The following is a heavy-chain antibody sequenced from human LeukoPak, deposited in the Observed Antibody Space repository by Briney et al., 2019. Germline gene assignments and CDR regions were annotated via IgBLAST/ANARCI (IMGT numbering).Heavy chain of an antibody. J-gene: IGHJ4*02. V-gene: IGHV1-18*01. CDR3: ATASMDTAMVHNDFDY. D-gene: IGHD5-18*01. CDR2: ISAYNGNT. Sequence: GASVKVSCKASGYTFTSYGISWVRQAPGQGLEWMGWISAYNGNTNYAQKLQGRVTMTTDTSTSTAYMELRSLRSDDTAVYYCATASMDTAMVHNDFDYWGQGTLVTVSS. CDR1: GYTFTSYG.